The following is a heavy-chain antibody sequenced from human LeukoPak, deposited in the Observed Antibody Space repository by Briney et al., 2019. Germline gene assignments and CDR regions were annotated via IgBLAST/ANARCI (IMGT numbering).Heavy chain of an antibody. J-gene: IGHJ4*02. CDR3: AKDSPEVTFDY. V-gene: IGHV3-30-3*01. CDR2: ISYDGSNK. Sequence: GRSLRLSCAASGFTFSSYAMHWVRQTPGKGLEWVAVISYDGSNKYYADSVKGRFTISRDNSKNTLYLQMNSLRAEDTAVYYCAKDSPEVTFDYWGQGTLVTVSS. D-gene: IGHD2-21*02. CDR1: GFTFSSYA.